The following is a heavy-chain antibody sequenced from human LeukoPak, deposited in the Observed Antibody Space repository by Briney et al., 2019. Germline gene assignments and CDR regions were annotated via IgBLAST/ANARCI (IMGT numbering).Heavy chain of an antibody. CDR2: IWDDGNNK. CDR3: ARDSYQDYYGRFDP. D-gene: IGHD3-10*01. J-gene: IGHJ5*02. Sequence: GGSLRLSCAASGFSFSNHGMHWVRQAPGKRLEWVAVIWDDGNNKRYANSVNGRFTISRDNSENTLYMQMNGLTAEDTAMYYCARDSYQDYYGRFDPWGQGTLVIVSS. V-gene: IGHV3-33*01. CDR1: GFSFSNHG.